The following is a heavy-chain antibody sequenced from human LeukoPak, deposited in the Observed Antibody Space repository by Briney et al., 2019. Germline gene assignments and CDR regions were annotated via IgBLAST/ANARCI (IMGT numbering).Heavy chain of an antibody. V-gene: IGHV3-21*01. Sequence: GGSLRLSCAASGFTFSSYSMNWVRQAPGKGLEWVSSIGSSSSYIYYADSVKGRFTVSRDNAKNSLYLQMNSLRAEDTAVYYCARDVCSSTSCYAFDYWGQGTLVTVSS. J-gene: IGHJ4*02. CDR2: IGSSSSYI. CDR3: ARDVCSSTSCYAFDY. D-gene: IGHD2-2*01. CDR1: GFTFSSYS.